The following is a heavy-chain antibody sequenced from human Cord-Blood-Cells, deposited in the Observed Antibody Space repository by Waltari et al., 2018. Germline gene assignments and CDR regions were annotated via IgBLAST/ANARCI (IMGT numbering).Heavy chain of an antibody. V-gene: IGHV4-39*01. J-gene: IGHJ6*02. CDR1: GGSISSSSYY. D-gene: IGHD6-13*01. Sequence: QLQLQESGPGLVKPSETLSLTCTVSGGSISSSSYYWGWIRQPPGKGLEWIGDIYYSGHTYSNPSLKSRVTISVDTSKNHSSLKLSSVTAADTAVYYCASAAGLYYYYYYAMAVWGQGTTVTVSS. CDR2: IYYSGHT. CDR3: ASAAGLYYYYYYAMAV.